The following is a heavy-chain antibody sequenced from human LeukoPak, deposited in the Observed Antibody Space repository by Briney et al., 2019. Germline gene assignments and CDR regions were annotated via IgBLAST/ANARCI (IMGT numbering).Heavy chain of an antibody. CDR2: ITSSSSYI. V-gene: IGHV3-21*01. CDR1: GFTFSSYS. J-gene: IGHJ3*02. Sequence: GGSLRLSCAASGFTFSSYSMNWVRQAPGKGLEWVSSITSSSSYIYYADSVKGRFTISRDNAKNSLYLQMNSLRAEDTAVYYCARVRADIAARLRDAFDIWGQGTMVTVSS. CDR3: ARVRADIAARLRDAFDI. D-gene: IGHD6-6*01.